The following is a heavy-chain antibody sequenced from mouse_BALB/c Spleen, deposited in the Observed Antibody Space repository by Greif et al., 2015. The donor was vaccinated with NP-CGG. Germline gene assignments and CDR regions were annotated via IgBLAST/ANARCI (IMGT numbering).Heavy chain of an antibody. CDR2: ISSGSSTI. Sequence: EVQVVESGGGLVRPGGSRKLSCAASGFTFSSFGMHWVRQAPEKGLEWVAYISSGSSTIYYADTVKGRFTISRDNPKNTLFLQMTSLRSEDTAMYYCARGDYWGQGTSLTVSS. J-gene: IGHJ2*02. CDR1: GFTFSSFG. V-gene: IGHV5-17*02. CDR3: ARGDY.